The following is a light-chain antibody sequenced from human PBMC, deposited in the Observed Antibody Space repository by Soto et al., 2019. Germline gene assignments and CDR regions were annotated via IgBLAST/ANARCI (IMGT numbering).Light chain of an antibody. CDR1: QGVSSW. CDR2: ATF. V-gene: IGKV1-12*01. CDR3: QQTHTFPLT. J-gene: IGKJ3*01. Sequence: DIQMTQSPSSVSASVGDRVTITCRASQGVSSWLAWYQQKPGKAPNLLIYATFNLQSGVPSRFSGSGSGTDFTLTISSLHPEDFATYYCQQTHTFPLTFGPGSKVHIK.